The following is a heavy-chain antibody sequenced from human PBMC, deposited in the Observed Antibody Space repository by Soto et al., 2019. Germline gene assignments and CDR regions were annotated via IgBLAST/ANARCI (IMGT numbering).Heavy chain of an antibody. Sequence: GVSVKVSCKASGYTFTSYGISWVRQAPGQGLEWMGWISAYNGNTKYAQKLQGRVTMTTDTSTSTAYMELRSLRSDDTAVYYCARADYGDDPGAFDIWGQGTMVTVSS. J-gene: IGHJ3*02. CDR1: GYTFTSYG. CDR2: ISAYNGNT. V-gene: IGHV1-18*01. CDR3: ARADYGDDPGAFDI. D-gene: IGHD4-17*01.